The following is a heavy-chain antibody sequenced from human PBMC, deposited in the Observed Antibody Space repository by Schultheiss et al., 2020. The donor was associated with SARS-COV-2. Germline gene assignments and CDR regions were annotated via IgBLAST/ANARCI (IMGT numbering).Heavy chain of an antibody. Sequence: SETLSLTCTVSGGFISSGGYYWGWIRQPPGKGLEWIGSIYYSGSTYYNPPLKSRVTISVDTSKNQFSLKLSSVTAADTAVYYCARHGYDFCSGQKGLDYGMDVWGQGTTVTVSS. D-gene: IGHD3-3*01. V-gene: IGHV4-39*01. CDR2: IYYSGST. J-gene: IGHJ6*02. CDR3: ARHGYDFCSGQKGLDYGMDV. CDR1: GGFISSGGYY.